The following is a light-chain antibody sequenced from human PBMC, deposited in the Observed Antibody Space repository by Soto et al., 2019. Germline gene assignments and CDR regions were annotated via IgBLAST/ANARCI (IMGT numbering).Light chain of an antibody. J-gene: IGLJ1*01. CDR3: AAWDDSLSVRYV. V-gene: IGLV1-47*02. CDR1: SSNIGSNF. CDR2: NND. Sequence: QSVLTQPASVSGSPGQSITISCSGSSSNIGSNFVYWYQQRPGTAPRLLIYNNDQRPSGVPDRFSGSKSGTSASLAISGLRSEDEADYYCAAWDDSLSVRYVFGTGTKLTVL.